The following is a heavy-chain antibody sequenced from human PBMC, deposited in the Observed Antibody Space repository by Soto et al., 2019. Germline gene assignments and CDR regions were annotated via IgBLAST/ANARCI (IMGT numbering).Heavy chain of an antibody. CDR1: GFTFSSYS. CDR2: ISSSSNII. J-gene: IGHJ4*02. Sequence: PGGSLRLSCAASGFTFSSYSMSWVRQAPGKWLEWVSYISSSSNIIYYADSVKGRFTISRDNAKNSLYLQMNSLRDEDTAVYYCARGTSHPDYWGQGXLVTVYS. D-gene: IGHD2-2*01. CDR3: ARGTSHPDY. V-gene: IGHV3-48*02.